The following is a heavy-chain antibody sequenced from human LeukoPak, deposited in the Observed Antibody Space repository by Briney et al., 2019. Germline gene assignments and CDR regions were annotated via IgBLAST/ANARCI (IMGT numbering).Heavy chain of an antibody. V-gene: IGHV1-69*04. CDR2: IIPILVIA. J-gene: IGHJ5*02. CDR3: ARDWTVTTSRFDP. CDR1: GGTFSSYA. Sequence: ASVKVSCKASGGTFSSYAISWVRQAPGQGLEWMGRIIPILVIANYAQKFQGRVTITADKSTSTAYMELSSLRSEDTAVYYCARDWTVTTSRFDPWGQGTLVTVSS. D-gene: IGHD4-17*01.